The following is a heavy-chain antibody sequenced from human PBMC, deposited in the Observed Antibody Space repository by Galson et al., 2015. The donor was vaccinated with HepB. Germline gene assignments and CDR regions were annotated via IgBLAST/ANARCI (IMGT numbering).Heavy chain of an antibody. CDR3: ARDRGDGDPYYYYGMDV. CDR2: IYSGGST. V-gene: IGHV3-66*01. J-gene: IGHJ6*02. D-gene: IGHD3-10*01. Sequence: SLRLSCAASGFTVSSNYMSWVRQAPGKGLEWVSVIYSGGSTYYADSVKGRFTISRDNSKNTLHLQMNSLRAEDTAVYYCARDRGDGDPYYYYGMDVWGQGTTVTVSS. CDR1: GFTVSSNY.